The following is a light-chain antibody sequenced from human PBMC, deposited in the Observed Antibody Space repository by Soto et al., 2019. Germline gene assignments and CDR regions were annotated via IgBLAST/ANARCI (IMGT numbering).Light chain of an antibody. Sequence: IVMTQSPATLSVSPGERVTLSCRVSQSVRSDLAWYQQRPGRAPRLLIYGASSRATGIPARFSGSGSGTEFPLTISSLQSEDFAVYYCQHYNNWPPWTFGHGNKLEIK. CDR2: GAS. CDR1: QSVRSD. J-gene: IGKJ1*01. V-gene: IGKV3-15*01. CDR3: QHYNNWPPWT.